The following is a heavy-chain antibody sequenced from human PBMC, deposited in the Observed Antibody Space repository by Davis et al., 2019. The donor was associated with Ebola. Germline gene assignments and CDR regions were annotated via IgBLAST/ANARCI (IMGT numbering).Heavy chain of an antibody. CDR1: GGSISSYY. J-gene: IGHJ2*01. CDR3: ARPSAEWYFDL. CDR2: IYYSGST. D-gene: IGHD6-19*01. Sequence: PSETLSLTCTVSGGSISSYYWSWIRQPPGKGLEWIGYIYYSGSTNYNPSLKSRVTISVDTSKNQFSLKLSSVTAADTAVYYCARPSAEWYFDLWGRGTLVTVSS. V-gene: IGHV4-59*08.